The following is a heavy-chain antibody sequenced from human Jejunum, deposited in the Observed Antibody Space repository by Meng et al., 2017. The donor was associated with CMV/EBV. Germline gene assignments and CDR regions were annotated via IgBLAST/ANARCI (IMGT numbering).Heavy chain of an antibody. CDR1: FTVSSYW. Sequence: FTVSSYWMTGVRQAPGKGREWVANINPGGSEKQCVDSLKGRFTISRDNAKNSLFLQMNSLRAEDTAVYYCARGLYTTGWYGNAFDLWGQGTMVTVSS. D-gene: IGHD6-19*01. CDR2: INPGGSEK. CDR3: ARGLYTTGWYGNAFDL. V-gene: IGHV3-7*01. J-gene: IGHJ3*01.